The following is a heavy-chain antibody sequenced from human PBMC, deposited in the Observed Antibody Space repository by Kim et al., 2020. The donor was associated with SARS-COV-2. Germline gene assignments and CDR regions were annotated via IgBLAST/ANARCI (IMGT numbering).Heavy chain of an antibody. CDR3: ARDPPYDGGGYGDD. J-gene: IGHJ4*02. Sequence: GGSLRLSCAASGFTFSSYGMHWVRQAPGKGLEWVAVIWYDGSNKYYADSVKGRFTISRDNSKNTLYLQMNSLRAEDTAVYYCARDPPYDGGGYGDDWGQGTLVTVSS. D-gene: IGHD3-22*01. V-gene: IGHV3-33*08. CDR2: IWYDGSNK. CDR1: GFTFSSYG.